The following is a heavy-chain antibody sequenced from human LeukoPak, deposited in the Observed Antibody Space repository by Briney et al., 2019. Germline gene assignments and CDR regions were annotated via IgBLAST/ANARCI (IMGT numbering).Heavy chain of an antibody. D-gene: IGHD3-10*01. Sequence: GGSLRLSCAASGFTVSHNYMSWVRQAPGKGLEWVSSISSSSSYIYYADSVKGRFTISRDNAKNSLYLQMNSLRAEDTAVYYCARDEAGMVRGVMSYWGQGTLVTVSS. CDR2: ISSSSSYI. J-gene: IGHJ4*02. CDR1: GFTVSHNY. V-gene: IGHV3-21*01. CDR3: ARDEAGMVRGVMSY.